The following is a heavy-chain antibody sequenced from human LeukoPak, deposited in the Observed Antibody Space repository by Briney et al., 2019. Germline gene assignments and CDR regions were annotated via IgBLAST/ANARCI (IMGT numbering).Heavy chain of an antibody. D-gene: IGHD6-19*01. CDR3: ASSRSGGYGNDY. CDR2: INSDGSST. CDR1: GFTFSSYW. J-gene: IGHJ4*02. Sequence: GGSLRLSCAASGFTFSSYWMHWVRQAPGKGLVWVSRINSDGSSTSYADSVKGRFTISRDNAKNTLYLQMNSLRAEDTAVYYCASSRSGGYGNDYWGQGTLVTVSS. V-gene: IGHV3-74*01.